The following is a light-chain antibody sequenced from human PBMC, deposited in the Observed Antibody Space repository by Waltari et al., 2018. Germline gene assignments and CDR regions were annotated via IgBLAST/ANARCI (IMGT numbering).Light chain of an antibody. CDR2: HAS. Sequence: ETVLTQSPGTLSLSPGERATLSCRASQGVGKYLAWYQQRPGQAPRLLLYHASIRATGIPDRFSGSGYGTYFSLTISRLEPEYFAVYYCQKYDFLPATFGQGTTVEIK. J-gene: IGKJ1*01. CDR1: QGVGKY. V-gene: IGKV3-20*01. CDR3: QKYDFLPAT.